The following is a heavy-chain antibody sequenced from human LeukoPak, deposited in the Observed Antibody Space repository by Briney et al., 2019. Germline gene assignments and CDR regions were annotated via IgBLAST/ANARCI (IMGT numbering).Heavy chain of an antibody. CDR1: GFTFHHYA. Sequence: GGSLRLSCAASGFTFHHYAIHWVRQVPGKGLEWVSGISWNSGSIGYVDSVKGRFTISRDNAKNSAYLQMNSLRAEDTALYYCAKDKAPLYSGYDWDLDFWGQGTLVTVSS. J-gene: IGHJ4*02. CDR3: AKDKAPLYSGYDWDLDF. V-gene: IGHV3-9*01. D-gene: IGHD5-12*01. CDR2: ISWNSGSI.